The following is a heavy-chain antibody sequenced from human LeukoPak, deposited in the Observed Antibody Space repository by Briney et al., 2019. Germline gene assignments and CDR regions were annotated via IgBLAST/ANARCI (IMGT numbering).Heavy chain of an antibody. V-gene: IGHV3-21*01. D-gene: IGHD2-15*01. CDR2: ISSRSTYI. CDR1: GLTFSSFS. CDR3: ARVPSDIVVVEPATPDF. J-gene: IGHJ4*02. Sequence: NPGGSLRLSCAASGLTFSSFSMNWVRQAPGKGLEWVSSISSRSTYIYYADSVRGRFTISRDNAKNSLYLQLNSLRADDTAVYYCARVPSDIVVVEPATPDFWGQGTLVTVSS.